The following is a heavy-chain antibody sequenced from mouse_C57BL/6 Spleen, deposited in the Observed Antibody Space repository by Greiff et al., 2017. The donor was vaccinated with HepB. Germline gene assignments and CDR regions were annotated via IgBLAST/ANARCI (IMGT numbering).Heavy chain of an antibody. CDR3: ARRVSGAWFAY. D-gene: IGHD6-2*01. Sequence: QVQLQQPGAELVRPGSSVKLSCKASGYTFTSYWMHWVKQRPIQGLEWIGNIDPSDSETHYNQKFKDKATLTVDKSSSTAYMQLSSLTSEDSAVYYCARRVSGAWFAYWGQGTLVTVSA. CDR1: GYTFTSYW. J-gene: IGHJ3*01. CDR2: IDPSDSET. V-gene: IGHV1-52*01.